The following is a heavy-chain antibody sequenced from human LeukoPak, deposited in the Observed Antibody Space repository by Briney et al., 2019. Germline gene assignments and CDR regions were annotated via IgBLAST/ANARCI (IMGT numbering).Heavy chain of an antibody. CDR1: GFTFSSYA. D-gene: IGHD3-3*01. V-gene: IGHV3-23*01. Sequence: PGGSLRLSCAASGFTFSSYAMSWVRQAPGKGLEWVSAVSGSGASTYYADSVKGRFTISRDNSKNTLYLQMSSLRAEDTAVFYCPKGGLRSDYFDYWGQGTMVTVSS. CDR3: PKGGLRSDYFDY. CDR2: VSGSGAST. J-gene: IGHJ4*02.